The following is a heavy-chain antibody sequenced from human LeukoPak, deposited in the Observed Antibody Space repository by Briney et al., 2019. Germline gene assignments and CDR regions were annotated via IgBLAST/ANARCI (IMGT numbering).Heavy chain of an antibody. CDR1: GFTFSSYS. Sequence: GGSLRLSCAASGFTFSSYSMHWVRQAPGKGLDWVSSISSSSSYIYYADSVKGRFTISRDNAKNSLYLQMNSLRAEDTAVYYCAREWRELTFDYWGQGTLLTVSS. CDR3: AREWRELTFDY. V-gene: IGHV3-21*01. D-gene: IGHD1-26*01. CDR2: ISSSSSYI. J-gene: IGHJ4*02.